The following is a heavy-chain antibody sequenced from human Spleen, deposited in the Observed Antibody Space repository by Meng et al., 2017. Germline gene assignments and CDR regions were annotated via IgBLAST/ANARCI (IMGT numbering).Heavy chain of an antibody. CDR1: GGSFSDYY. CDR3: ARGPTTMAHDFDY. Sequence: VVVQQGCAGRFEPSETLSLTCCVSGGSFSDYYWSWILQPPGKGLVWIGEINHSGSTNYNPSLESRATISVDTSQNNLSLKLRSVTAADSAVYYCARGPTTMAHDFDYWGQGTLVTVSS. CDR2: INHSGST. J-gene: IGHJ4*02. V-gene: IGHV4-34*02. D-gene: IGHD4-11*01.